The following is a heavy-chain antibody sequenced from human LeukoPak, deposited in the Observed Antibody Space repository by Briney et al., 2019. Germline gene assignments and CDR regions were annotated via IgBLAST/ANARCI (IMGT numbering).Heavy chain of an antibody. V-gene: IGHV3-23*01. J-gene: IGHJ4*02. CDR3: AKSAIAVAGSFDY. Sequence: GGSLRLSCAASGFTFSSYAMSWVRQAPGKGLEWVSAISFSGTNTYYADSVKGRFTISRDNSKNTLYLQMNSLRAEDTAVYYCAKSAIAVAGSFDYWGQGTLVTVSS. CDR1: GFTFSSYA. CDR2: ISFSGTNT. D-gene: IGHD6-19*01.